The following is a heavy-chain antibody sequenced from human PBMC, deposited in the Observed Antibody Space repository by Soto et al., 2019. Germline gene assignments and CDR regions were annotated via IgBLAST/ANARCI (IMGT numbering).Heavy chain of an antibody. CDR1: GFTFNDYW. V-gene: IGHV3-74*01. CDR2: LNGDGSNI. CDR3: VRGLYGDPVGFDS. D-gene: IGHD4-17*01. Sequence: EVHLVESGGGLVQPGGSLRLSCAASGFTFNDYWMHWVRQVPGTGLVWVSRLNGDGSNINYAASVAGRFTISRDNAKNTLYLQMDSLTADDTAVYYCVRGLYGDPVGFDSWGQGTLLTVSS. J-gene: IGHJ4*02.